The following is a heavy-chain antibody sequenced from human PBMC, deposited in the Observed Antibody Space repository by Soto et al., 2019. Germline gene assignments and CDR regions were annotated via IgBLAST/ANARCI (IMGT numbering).Heavy chain of an antibody. Sequence: QVQLQESGPGLVKPSETLSLTCTVSGGSISSYYWSWIRQPPGKGLEWIGYIYYSGSTNYNPSLKSRVTISVDTSKNQFSLKLGSVTAADTAVYYCARQRAYSSSWIDYWGQGTLVTVSS. V-gene: IGHV4-59*01. CDR3: ARQRAYSSSWIDY. CDR2: IYYSGST. J-gene: IGHJ4*02. CDR1: GGSISSYY. D-gene: IGHD6-13*01.